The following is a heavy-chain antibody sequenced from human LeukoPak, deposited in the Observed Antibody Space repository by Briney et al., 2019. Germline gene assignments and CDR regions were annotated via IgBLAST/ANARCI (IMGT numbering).Heavy chain of an antibody. Sequence: SETLSLTCSVSGGSISSYFWSWIRQPPGKGLEWIGYIYYAGGTNYNPSLKSRGTVSVDTSKNQFSLKLRSVTAADTAVYYCARLFYYGSGTYYNLAFDIWGRGTMVTVSS. D-gene: IGHD3-10*01. V-gene: IGHV4-59*08. CDR3: ARLFYYGSGTYYNLAFDI. J-gene: IGHJ3*02. CDR1: GGSISSYF. CDR2: IYYAGGT.